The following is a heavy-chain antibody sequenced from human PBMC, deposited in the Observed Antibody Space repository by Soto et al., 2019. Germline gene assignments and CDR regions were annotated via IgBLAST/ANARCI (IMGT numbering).Heavy chain of an antibody. CDR1: GFHFSSYA. CDR3: ARDKKAVAGDDAFDI. D-gene: IGHD6-19*01. J-gene: IGHJ3*02. Sequence: GGSLRLSCAASGFHFSSYAMSWVRQAPGKGLEWVSAISDNGGSTFFADSVKGRFTISRDNSKNTLYLQMNSLRAEDTAVYYCARDKKAVAGDDAFDIWGQGTMVTVSS. CDR2: ISDNGGST. V-gene: IGHV3-23*01.